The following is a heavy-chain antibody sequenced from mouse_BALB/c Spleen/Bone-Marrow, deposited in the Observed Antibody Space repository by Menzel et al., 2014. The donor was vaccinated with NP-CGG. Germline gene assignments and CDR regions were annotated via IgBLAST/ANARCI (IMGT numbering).Heavy chain of an antibody. CDR2: IWAGGST. D-gene: IGHD2-4*01. CDR3: AREGSTMITTPFAC. J-gene: IGHJ3*01. CDR1: GFSLTSYG. Sequence: VQLQQSGPGLVAPSQSLSITCTVSGFSLTSYGVHWVRQLPGKGLEWLGVIWAGGSTNYNSALMSRLSISKDNSKSQVFLKMNSLQTDDTAMYYCAREGSTMITTPFACWGQGTLVTVSA. V-gene: IGHV2-9*02.